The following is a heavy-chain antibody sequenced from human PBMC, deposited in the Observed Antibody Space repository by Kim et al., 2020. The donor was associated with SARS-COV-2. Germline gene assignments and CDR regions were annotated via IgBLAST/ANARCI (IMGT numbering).Heavy chain of an antibody. V-gene: IGHV1-46*01. CDR3: AIISDIVVMTATRVGPPG. J-gene: IGHJ4*02. CDR1: GYTFTSYY. CDR2: INPSGGST. D-gene: IGHD2-21*02. Sequence: ASVKVSCKASGYTFTSYYMHWVRQAPGQGLEWMGIINPSGGSTSYAQKFQGRVTMTRDTSTSTVYMELSSLRSEDTAVYYCAIISDIVVMTATRVGPPGWGQGTLVTVSS.